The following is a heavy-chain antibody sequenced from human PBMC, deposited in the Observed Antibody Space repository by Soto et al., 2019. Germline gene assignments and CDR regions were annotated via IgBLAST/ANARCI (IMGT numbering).Heavy chain of an antibody. CDR3: TRVSSTSYFYF. V-gene: IGHV3-72*01. CDR2: IRKRVNGYTT. J-gene: IGHJ4*02. Sequence: EVQLVESGGGLVQPGGSLRLSCAASGFTFSDHYMDWVRQAPGKGLEWVGRIRKRVNGYTTEYAAPVKGRFTISRDDSTNSMHLQMNSLKTEDTAVYFCTRVSSTSYFYFWAQGTLVTVSS. D-gene: IGHD2-2*01. CDR1: GFTFSDHY.